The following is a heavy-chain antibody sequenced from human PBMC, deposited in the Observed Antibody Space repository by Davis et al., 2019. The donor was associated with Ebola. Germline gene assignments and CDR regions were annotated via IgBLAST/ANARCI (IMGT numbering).Heavy chain of an antibody. V-gene: IGHV1-18*01. CDR3: ARDGIGSGSYYYYGMDV. Sequence: ASVKVSCKASGYTFTSSGISWVRQAPGQGLEWMGWISAYNGNTDYAQKLQGRVTMTTDTSTSTAYMELRSLRSDDTAVYYCARDGIGSGSYYYYGMDVWGQGTTVTVSS. J-gene: IGHJ6*02. CDR1: GYTFTSSG. CDR2: ISAYNGNT. D-gene: IGHD3-10*01.